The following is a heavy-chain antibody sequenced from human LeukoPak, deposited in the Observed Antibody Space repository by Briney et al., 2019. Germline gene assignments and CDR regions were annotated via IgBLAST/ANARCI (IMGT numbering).Heavy chain of an antibody. CDR1: GFTVNSNY. CDR3: ARGTMVRGVINY. D-gene: IGHD3-10*01. CDR2: IYSGGST. V-gene: IGHV3-53*01. J-gene: IGHJ4*02. Sequence: GGSLGLFGAASGFTVNSNYMSWVRQAPGKGLEWVSVIYSGGSTYYADSVKGRFTISRDNSKNTLYLQMNSLRAEDTAVYYCARGTMVRGVINYWGQGTLVTVSS.